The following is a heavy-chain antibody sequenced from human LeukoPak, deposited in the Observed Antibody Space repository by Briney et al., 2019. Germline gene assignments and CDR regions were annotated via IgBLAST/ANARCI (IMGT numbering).Heavy chain of an antibody. V-gene: IGHV3-15*01. Sequence: WGSLRLSCAASGFIFSNAWMSWVRQAPGKGLEWVGRIKSKTDGGTTDYVAPVKGRFIISRDDSKNTLYLQMNSLKTEDTAVYYCTTDNDPFDYWGQGTLVTVSS. CDR1: GFIFSNAW. CDR3: TTDNDPFDY. J-gene: IGHJ4*02. D-gene: IGHD1-1*01. CDR2: IKSKTDGGTT.